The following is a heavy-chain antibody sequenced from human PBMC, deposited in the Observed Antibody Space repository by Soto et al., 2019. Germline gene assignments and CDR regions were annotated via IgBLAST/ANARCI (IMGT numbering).Heavy chain of an antibody. Sequence: GESLKISCKGSGYSFTSYWIGWVRQMPGKGLEWMGIIYPGDSGTRYSPSFQGQVTISADKSISTAYLQWSSLKASDTAMYYCATSTTVTSITSGMDVWGQGTTVTVSS. J-gene: IGHJ6*02. D-gene: IGHD4-17*01. CDR3: ATSTTVTSITSGMDV. CDR1: GYSFTSYW. CDR2: IYPGDSGT. V-gene: IGHV5-51*01.